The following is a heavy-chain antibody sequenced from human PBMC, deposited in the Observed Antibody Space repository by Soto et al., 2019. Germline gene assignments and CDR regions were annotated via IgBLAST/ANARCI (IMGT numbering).Heavy chain of an antibody. J-gene: IGHJ4*02. D-gene: IGHD6-19*01. CDR2: ISGSGGST. CDR1: GFTFSSYA. Sequence: GGSLRLSCAASGFTFSSYAMSWVRQAPGKGLEWVSAISGSGGSTYYADSVKGRFTISRDNSKNTLYLQMNSLRAEDTAVYYCAKDMERQWLVGGVFDYWGQGTLVTVSS. V-gene: IGHV3-23*01. CDR3: AKDMERQWLVGGVFDY.